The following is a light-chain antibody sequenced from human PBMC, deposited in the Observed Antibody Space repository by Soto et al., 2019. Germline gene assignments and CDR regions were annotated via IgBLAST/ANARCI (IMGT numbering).Light chain of an antibody. CDR1: QSVSSSY. Sequence: EIVLTQSPGTLSLSPGERATLSCRASQSVSSSYLTWYQQKPGQAPRLLIYGASSRATGIPDRFSCSGSGTDFTLTISSLEPEDFAVYYCQQYGGSPPYTFGQGTKLEIK. V-gene: IGKV3-20*01. CDR2: GAS. J-gene: IGKJ2*01. CDR3: QQYGGSPPYT.